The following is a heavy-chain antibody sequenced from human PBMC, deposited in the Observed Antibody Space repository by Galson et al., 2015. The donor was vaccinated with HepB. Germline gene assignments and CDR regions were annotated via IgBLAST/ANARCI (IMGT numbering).Heavy chain of an antibody. J-gene: IGHJ2*01. Sequence: SLRLSCAASRFTFSRYTMNWVRQAPGVGLEWVSSISSSSTYIYYADSVKGRFTISRDDAKNLLYLQMNSLRAEDTAVYYCARSDFDSYFDLWGRGTLVTVSS. V-gene: IGHV3-21*01. CDR3: ARSDFDSYFDL. CDR1: RFTFSRYT. D-gene: IGHD2-21*02. CDR2: ISSSSTYI.